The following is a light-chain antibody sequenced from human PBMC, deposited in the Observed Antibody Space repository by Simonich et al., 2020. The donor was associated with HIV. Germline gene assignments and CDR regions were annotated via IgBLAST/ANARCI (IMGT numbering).Light chain of an antibody. CDR3: MQALQTPLT. V-gene: IGKV2-28*01. Sequence: DIVMTQSPLSLPVTSGEPASISCRSSQSLVHSNGYDYLDWYLQKPGQSPNLLIYLGSNRASGVPDRFSGSGSGTDFTLKISRVEAEDVGVYYCMQALQTPLTFGGGTKVEIK. J-gene: IGKJ4*01. CDR2: LGS. CDR1: QSLVHSNGYDY.